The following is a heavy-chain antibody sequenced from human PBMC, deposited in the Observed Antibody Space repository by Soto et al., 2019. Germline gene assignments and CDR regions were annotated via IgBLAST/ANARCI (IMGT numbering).Heavy chain of an antibody. J-gene: IGHJ5*02. V-gene: IGHV4-31*03. Sequence: SETLSLTCTVSGGSIRNDGYYWSWIRQHPGKGLEWIGYIYHSGTAYYNPSLKSRVIISVDTSQSQFSLDLTSVTAADTAVYYCARASSPIRGRGNWFDPWGQGILVTVSS. CDR2: IYHSGTA. CDR3: ARASSPIRGRGNWFDP. CDR1: GGSIRNDGYY. D-gene: IGHD3-10*01.